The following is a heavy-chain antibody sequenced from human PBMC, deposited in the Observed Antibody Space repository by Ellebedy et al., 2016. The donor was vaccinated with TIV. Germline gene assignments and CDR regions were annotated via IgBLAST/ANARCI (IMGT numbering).Heavy chain of an antibody. CDR1: GFTFGDYA. CDR2: IRSKPYGGTT. J-gene: IGHJ3*02. V-gene: IGHV3-49*03. Sequence: GESLKISCPSSGFTFGDYAMSWFRQAPGKGLEWVGFIRSKPYGGTTEYAASVKGRFTISRDDSKSIAYLQMNSLKTEDTAVYYCTRDATYYDILTGYYSLDSFDIWGQGTMVTVSS. D-gene: IGHD3-9*01. CDR3: TRDATYYDILTGYYSLDSFDI.